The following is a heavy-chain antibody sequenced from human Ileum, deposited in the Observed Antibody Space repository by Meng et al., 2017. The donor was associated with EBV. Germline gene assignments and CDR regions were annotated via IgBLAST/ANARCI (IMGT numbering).Heavy chain of an antibody. Sequence: VPLGAYGGGLVKPGGSLRLCCAASGFTFSEYYLSWLRQAPGKGLGWVSYISSSGSTIYNAASVMGRFTISRDNVKNSLYLQMTSLRAEDTAVYYCAREYGDYGYYFDYWGQGTLVTVSS. CDR3: AREYGDYGYYFDY. CDR2: ISSSGSTI. V-gene: IGHV3-11*01. D-gene: IGHD4-17*01. J-gene: IGHJ4*02. CDR1: GFTFSEYY.